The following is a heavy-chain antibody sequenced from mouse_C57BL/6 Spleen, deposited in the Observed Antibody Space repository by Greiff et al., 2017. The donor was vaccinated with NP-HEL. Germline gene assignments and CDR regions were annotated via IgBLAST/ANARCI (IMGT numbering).Heavy chain of an antibody. CDR1: GFTFSDYG. CDR3: ARTLVDYYAMDY. Sequence: EVNLVESGGGLVKPGGSLKLSCAASGFTFSDYGMHWVRQAPEKGLEWVAYISSGSSTIYYADTVKGRFTISRDNAKNTLFLQMTSLRSEDTAMYYCARTLVDYYAMDYWGQGTSVTVSS. CDR2: ISSGSSTI. V-gene: IGHV5-17*01. D-gene: IGHD2-5*01. J-gene: IGHJ4*01.